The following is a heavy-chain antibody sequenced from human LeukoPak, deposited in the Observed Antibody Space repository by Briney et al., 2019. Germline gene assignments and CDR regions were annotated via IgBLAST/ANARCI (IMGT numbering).Heavy chain of an antibody. Sequence: SETLSLTCTVSGDSISHCYWTWVRQPPGKGLEWIGNIYYSGSTNYNPSLKSRVIISKDTSKNQFSLNLSSVTAADTAVYYCARAGYCSGGTCYSGYFDYWGQGTLVTVSS. CDR3: ARAGYCSGGTCYSGYFDY. CDR1: GDSISHCY. V-gene: IGHV4-59*01. D-gene: IGHD2-15*01. J-gene: IGHJ4*02. CDR2: IYYSGST.